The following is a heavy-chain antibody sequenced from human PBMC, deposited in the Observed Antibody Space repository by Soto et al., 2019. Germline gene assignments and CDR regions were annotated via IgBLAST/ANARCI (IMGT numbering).Heavy chain of an antibody. V-gene: IGHV3-30*03. D-gene: IGHD3-22*01. CDR2: ISSDGHHQ. Sequence: PGGYLRLSCATSGFTFNDYAMYWVRQAPGQGLEWVAMISSDGHHQFYVDNLRGRFTVSRDNSKNTLFLQMNSLRPDDTAVYYCSRRTYYPQSSGLHADYWGPGTVVTVSS. CDR1: GFTFNDYA. CDR3: SRRTYYPQSSGLHADY. J-gene: IGHJ4*02.